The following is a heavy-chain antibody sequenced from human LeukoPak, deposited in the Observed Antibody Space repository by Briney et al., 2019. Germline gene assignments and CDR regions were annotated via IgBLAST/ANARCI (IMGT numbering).Heavy chain of an antibody. CDR3: ARQSRDGHNLWYFVY. V-gene: IGHV4-59*08. J-gene: IGHJ4*02. D-gene: IGHD5-24*01. CDR1: GGSISNSY. CDR2: IYYSGST. Sequence: SETLSLTCTLSGGSISNSYWNWIRQPPGKGLEWIGYIYYSGSTHYNPSLKSRVTISLDTSKNQFSLKLSSVTEADTAVYFCARQSRDGHNLWYFVYWGLGTLVTVSS.